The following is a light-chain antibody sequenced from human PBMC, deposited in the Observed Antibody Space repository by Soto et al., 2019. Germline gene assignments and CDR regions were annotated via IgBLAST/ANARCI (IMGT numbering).Light chain of an antibody. CDR2: KAS. CDR3: QEYSSYLWT. V-gene: IGKV1-5*03. J-gene: IGKJ1*01. CDR1: QSIKKW. Sequence: DIQMTQSPSTLSASVGERVTITCRASQSIKKWLAWYQQKPGRAPKLLIYKASNLETGVPSRFSGSGSGTEFTLTISSLQPDDFATYYCQEYSSYLWTFGQGTKVDIK.